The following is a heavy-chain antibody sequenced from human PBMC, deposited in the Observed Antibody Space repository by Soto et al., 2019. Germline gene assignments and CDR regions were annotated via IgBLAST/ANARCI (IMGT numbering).Heavy chain of an antibody. CDR1: GGSFSGYS. Sequence: QVQLQQWGAGLLKPSETLSLTCAVYGGSFSGYSWSWIRQPPGKGLEWIGEINHSGSTNYNPSLKSRVTISVDTSKNQFSLKLSSVTAAGTAVYYCARRPSSTISSWYRGTKKYYFDYWGQGTLVTVSS. D-gene: IGHD6-13*01. CDR2: INHSGST. J-gene: IGHJ4*02. CDR3: ARRPSSTISSWYRGTKKYYFDY. V-gene: IGHV4-34*01.